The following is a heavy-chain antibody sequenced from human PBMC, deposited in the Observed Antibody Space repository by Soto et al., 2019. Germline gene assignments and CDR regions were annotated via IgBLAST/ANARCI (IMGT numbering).Heavy chain of an antibody. V-gene: IGHV3-15*01. J-gene: IGHJ4*02. Sequence: GGSLRLSCAASGFTFSDYYMSWIRQAPGKGLEWVGRIKSKTDGGTTDYAAPVKGRFTISRDDSKNTLYLQMNSLKTEDTAVYYCLYYYDSSGYYPFDYWGQGTLVTVSS. CDR3: LYYYDSSGYYPFDY. CDR1: GFTFSDYY. CDR2: IKSKTDGGTT. D-gene: IGHD3-22*01.